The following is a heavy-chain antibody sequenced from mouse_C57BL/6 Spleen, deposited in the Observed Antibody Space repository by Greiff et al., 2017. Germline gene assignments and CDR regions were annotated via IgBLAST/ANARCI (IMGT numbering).Heavy chain of an antibody. V-gene: IGHV3-6*01. J-gene: IGHJ4*01. D-gene: IGHD1-1*01. CDR3: AVYYYGSSYPYAMDY. CDR2: ISYDGSN. CDR1: GYSITSGYY. Sequence: EVQLQESGPGLVKPSQSLSLTCSVTGYSITSGYYWNWIRQFPGNKLEWMGYISYDGSNNYNPSLKNRISITRDTSKNQFFLKLNSVTTEDTATYYCAVYYYGSSYPYAMDYWGQGTSVTVSS.